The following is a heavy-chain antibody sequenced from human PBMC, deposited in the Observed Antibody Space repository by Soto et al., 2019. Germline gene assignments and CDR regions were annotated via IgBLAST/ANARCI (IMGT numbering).Heavy chain of an antibody. J-gene: IGHJ3*02. V-gene: IGHV1-58*02. D-gene: IGHD3-3*01. CDR2: IVVGSGNT. CDR1: GFTFTSSA. CDR3: AADTTYDFWSGYFPDAFDS. Sequence: SVKVSCKASGFTFTSSAMQWVRQARGQRLEWIGWIVVGSGNTNYAQKFQERVTITRDMSTSTAYMELSSLRSEDTAVYYCAADTTYDFWSGYFPDAFDSWGQGTIVTVSS.